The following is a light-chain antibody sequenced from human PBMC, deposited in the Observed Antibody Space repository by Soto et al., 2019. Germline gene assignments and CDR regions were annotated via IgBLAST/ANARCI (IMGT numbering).Light chain of an antibody. V-gene: IGLV2-14*01. J-gene: IGLJ3*02. CDR2: EVT. Sequence: QSVLTQPASVSGSPGQSITISCTGSTSDVGAYNYVSWYQQYPGKAPKLIIYEVTKRPSGTSDRFSGSQSGNTASLAISGLQADDEADYYCSSYTRSSTLVFGGGTKVTVL. CDR1: TSDVGAYNY. CDR3: SSYTRSSTLV.